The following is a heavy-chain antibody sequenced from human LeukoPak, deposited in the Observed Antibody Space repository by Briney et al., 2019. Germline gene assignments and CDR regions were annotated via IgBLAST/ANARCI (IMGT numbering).Heavy chain of an antibody. CDR3: ASPRSSWYFDFDY. CDR2: IKEDGSKK. J-gene: IGHJ4*02. D-gene: IGHD6-13*01. CDR1: GFTFSNYW. Sequence: GGSLRLSCAASGFTFSNYWMDWVRQAPGKGLEWVAIIKEDGSKKDYVDSVKGRFTISRDNAKNSLYLQMNSLRDEDTAVYYCASPRSSWYFDFDYWGQGTLVTVSS. V-gene: IGHV3-7*03.